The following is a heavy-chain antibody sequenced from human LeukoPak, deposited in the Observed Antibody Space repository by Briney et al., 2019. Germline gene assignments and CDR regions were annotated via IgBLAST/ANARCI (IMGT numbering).Heavy chain of an antibody. CDR3: AREKAHANWGSYYFDY. CDR2: IYYSGST. D-gene: IGHD7-27*01. CDR1: GGSISSSSYY. Sequence: SETLSLTCTVSGGSISSSSYYWGWIRQPPGKGLEWIGSIYYSGSTYYNPSLKSRVTISVDTSKNQFSLKLSSVTAADTVVYYCAREKAHANWGSYYFDYWGQGTLVTVSS. V-gene: IGHV4-39*02. J-gene: IGHJ4*02.